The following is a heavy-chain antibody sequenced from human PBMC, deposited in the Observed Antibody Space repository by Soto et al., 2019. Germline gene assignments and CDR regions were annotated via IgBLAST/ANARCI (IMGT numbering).Heavy chain of an antibody. Sequence: GGSLRLSCAASGFTFSSYLMSWVRQAPGKGLEWVANIKQDGSEKYYVDSVKGRFTISRDNAKNSLYLQMSSLRAEDTAVYYCARAQDYYGSGSSGLYYYYGMDVWGQGTTVTVSS. J-gene: IGHJ6*02. CDR1: GFTFSSYL. D-gene: IGHD3-10*01. CDR2: IKQDGSEK. CDR3: ARAQDYYGSGSSGLYYYYGMDV. V-gene: IGHV3-7*03.